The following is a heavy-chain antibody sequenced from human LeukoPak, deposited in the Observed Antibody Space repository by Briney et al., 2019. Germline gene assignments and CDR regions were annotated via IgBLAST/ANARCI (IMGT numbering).Heavy chain of an antibody. J-gene: IGHJ4*02. CDR1: GGSISSYY. CDR2: IYYSGST. Sequence: SETLSLTCTVSGGSISSYYWSWIRQPPGRGLEWIGYIYYSGSTNYNPSLKSRVTISVDTSKNQFSLKLSSVTAADTAVYYCARHEWIRRGVRGDLGYWGQGTLVTVSS. CDR3: ARHEWIRRGVRGDLGY. V-gene: IGHV4-59*08. D-gene: IGHD3-10*01.